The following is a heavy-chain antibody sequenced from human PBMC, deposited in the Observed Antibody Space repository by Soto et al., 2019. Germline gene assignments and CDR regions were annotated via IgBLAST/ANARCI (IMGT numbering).Heavy chain of an antibody. CDR3: APDSHPYDILTGYIFDY. V-gene: IGHV1-24*01. J-gene: IGHJ4*02. Sequence: ASVKVSCKVSGYTLTELSMHWVRQAPGKGLEWMGGFDPEDGETIYAQKFQGRVTMTEDTSTDTAYMELSSLRSEDTAVYYCAPDSHPYDILTGYIFDYWGQGTLVTVSS. CDR2: FDPEDGET. CDR1: GYTLTELS. D-gene: IGHD3-9*01.